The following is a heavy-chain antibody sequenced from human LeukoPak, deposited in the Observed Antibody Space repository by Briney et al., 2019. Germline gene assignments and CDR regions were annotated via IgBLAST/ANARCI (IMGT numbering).Heavy chain of an antibody. CDR2: INPSGGST. D-gene: IGHD3-16*01. CDR1: GYTFTSYY. CDR3: ARAPNYDYVWGSPIYFDY. J-gene: IGHJ4*02. V-gene: IGHV1-46*01. Sequence: ASVKVSCKASGYTFTSYYMHWVRQAPGQGLEWMGIINPSGGSTSYAQKFQGRVTMTRDTSTSTVYMELSSLRSEDTAVYYCARAPNYDYVWGSPIYFDYWGQGTLVTVSS.